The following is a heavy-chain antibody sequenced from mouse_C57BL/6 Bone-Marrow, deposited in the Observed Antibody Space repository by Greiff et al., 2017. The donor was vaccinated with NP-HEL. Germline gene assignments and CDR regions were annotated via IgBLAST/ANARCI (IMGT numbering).Heavy chain of an antibody. V-gene: IGHV1-54*01. D-gene: IGHD1-1*01. CDR2: INPGSGGT. CDR1: GYAFTNYL. Sequence: QVQLKESGAELVRPGTSVKVSCKASGYAFTNYLIEWVKQRPGQGLEWIGVINPGSGGTNYNEKFKGKATLTADKSSSTAYMQLSSLTSEDSAVYFCARGFYYYGSSHWYFDVWGTGTTVTVSS. CDR3: ARGFYYYGSSHWYFDV. J-gene: IGHJ1*03.